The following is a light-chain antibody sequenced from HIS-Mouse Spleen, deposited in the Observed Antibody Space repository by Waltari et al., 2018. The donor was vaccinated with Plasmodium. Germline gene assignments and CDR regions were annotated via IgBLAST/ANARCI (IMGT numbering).Light chain of an antibody. Sequence: SYELTQPPSVSVSPGQTARLPCSGDALPKPFAYWYQQKTGQAPVLVIYKDSERPSGTPERFSGSSSGTTVTLTISGVQAEDEADYYCQSADSSGTPNWVFGGGTKLTVL. V-gene: IGLV3-25*03. CDR2: KDS. J-gene: IGLJ3*02. CDR3: QSADSSGTPNWV. CDR1: ALPKPF.